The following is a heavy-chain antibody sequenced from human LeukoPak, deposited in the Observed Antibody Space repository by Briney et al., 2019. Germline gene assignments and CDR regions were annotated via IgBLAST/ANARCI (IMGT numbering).Heavy chain of an antibody. CDR3: ARAARGSSWYEVGGSYYFDY. CDR1: GFTFSSYA. CDR2: ISYDGSNK. Sequence: GGSLRLSCAASGFTFSSYAMHWVRQAPGKGLEWVAVISYDGSNKYYADSVKGRFTISRDNSKNTLYLQMNSLRAEDTAVYYCARAARGSSWYEVGGSYYFDYWGQGTLVTVSS. D-gene: IGHD6-13*01. J-gene: IGHJ4*02. V-gene: IGHV3-30-3*01.